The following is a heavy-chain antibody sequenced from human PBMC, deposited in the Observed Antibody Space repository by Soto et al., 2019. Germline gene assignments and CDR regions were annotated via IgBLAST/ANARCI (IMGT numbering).Heavy chain of an antibody. Sequence: SETLSLTCAVYGGSFSGYYWSWIRRPPGKGLEWIGEINHSGSTNYNPSLKSRVTISVDTSKNQFSLKLSSVTAADTAVYYCARGAGNYDILTGYYWSYYYYGTDFSGQATTVTVS. V-gene: IGHV4-34*01. D-gene: IGHD3-9*01. CDR1: GGSFSGYY. J-gene: IGHJ6*02. CDR2: INHSGST. CDR3: ARGAGNYDILTGYYWSYYYYGTDF.